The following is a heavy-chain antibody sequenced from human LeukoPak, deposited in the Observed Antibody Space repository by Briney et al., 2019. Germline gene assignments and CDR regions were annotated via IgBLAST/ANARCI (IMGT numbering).Heavy chain of an antibody. V-gene: IGHV3-48*02. CDR3: ARGTATTGGYFQH. J-gene: IGHJ1*01. Sequence: GGSLRLSCVASGFTFSTYIMNWVRQAPGKGLEWVSYISSDSTTMNYADSVRGRFIISRDNAKSSLFPQMNSLRDEDTAVYYCARGTATTGGYFQHCGPGTLVTVSS. D-gene: IGHD1-1*01. CDR2: ISSDSTTM. CDR1: GFTFSTYI.